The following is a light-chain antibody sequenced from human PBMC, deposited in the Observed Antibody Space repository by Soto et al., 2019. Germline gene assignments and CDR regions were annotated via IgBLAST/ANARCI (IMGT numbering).Light chain of an antibody. CDR1: QSIRYY. CDR3: QHHNSYSQT. V-gene: IGKV1-5*01. J-gene: IGKJ1*01. CDR2: GAS. Sequence: DIQLTQSPPTLSASLGDRVTITCRASQSIRYYLAWYQQMPGKAPKLLIYGASSLQSGVPSRFGGSGSGTEFTLTISSLQPDDFATYFCQHHNSYSQTFGQGTKVDIK.